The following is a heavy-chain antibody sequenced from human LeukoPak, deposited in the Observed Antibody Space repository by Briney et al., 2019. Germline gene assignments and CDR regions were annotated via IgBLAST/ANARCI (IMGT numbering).Heavy chain of an antibody. CDR2: IYHSGST. Sequence: PSETLSLTCAVSGYSISSGYYWGWIRQPPGKGLEWIGSIYHSGSTYYNPSLKGRVTISVDTSKNQFSLKLSSVTAADTAVYYCAREGIAAPGTVHWGQGTLVTVSS. J-gene: IGHJ4*02. CDR3: AREGIAAPGTVH. D-gene: IGHD6-13*01. V-gene: IGHV4-38-2*01. CDR1: GYSISSGYY.